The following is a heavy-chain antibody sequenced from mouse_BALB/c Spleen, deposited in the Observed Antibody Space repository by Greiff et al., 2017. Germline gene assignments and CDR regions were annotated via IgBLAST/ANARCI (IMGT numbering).Heavy chain of an antibody. V-gene: IGHV6-6*02. CDR3: TPYWYFDV. CDR2: IRLKSNNYAT. J-gene: IGHJ1*01. Sequence: EVHLVESGGGLVQPGGSMKLSCVASGFTFSNYWMNWVRQSPEKGLEWVAEIRLKSNNYATHYAESVKGRFTISRDDSKSSVYLQMNNLRAEDTGIYYCTPYWYFDVWGAGTTVTVSS. CDR1: GFTFSNYW.